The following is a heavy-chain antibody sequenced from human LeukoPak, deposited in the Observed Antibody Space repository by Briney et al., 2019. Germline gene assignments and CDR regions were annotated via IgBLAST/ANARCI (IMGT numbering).Heavy chain of an antibody. D-gene: IGHD3-10*01. J-gene: IGHJ4*02. CDR1: GGSISSGSYY. CDR2: IYTSGST. CDR3: ARDNGGFPMVRGVISGYFDY. Sequence: SETLSLTCTVSGGSISSGSYYWSWIRQPAGKGLEWIGRIYTSGSTNYNPSLKSRVTISVDTSKNQFSLKLSSVTAADTAVYYCARDNGGFPMVRGVISGYFDYWGQGTLVTVSS. V-gene: IGHV4-61*02.